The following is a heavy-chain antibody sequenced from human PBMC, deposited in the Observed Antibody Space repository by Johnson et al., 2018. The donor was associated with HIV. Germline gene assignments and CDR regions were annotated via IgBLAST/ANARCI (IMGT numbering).Heavy chain of an antibody. J-gene: IGHJ3*02. CDR2: STSPGTS. D-gene: IGHD6-6*01. Sequence: QVQLVESGGNLVKPGGSLRLSCAASRSSFSHSYMTWFRPAPGKGLECVSSSTSPGTSYCADLLTGRFTISRYNAKGSLYPQMNSLQDEDTAVYYCERIDSSSALSGFDIWGQGKMGTLSS. CDR1: RSSFSHSY. V-gene: IGHV3-11*04. CDR3: ERIDSSSALSGFDI.